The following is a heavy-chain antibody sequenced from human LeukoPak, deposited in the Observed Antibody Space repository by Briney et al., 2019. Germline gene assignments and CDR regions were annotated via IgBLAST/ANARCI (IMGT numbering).Heavy chain of an antibody. Sequence: GGSLRLSCAASGFTFSSYAMSWVRQAPGRGLEWVSAISGSGGSTYYADSVKGRFTISRDNSKNTLYLQMNSPRAEDTAVYYCAKAAVDDSSGYLVDYWGQGTLVTVSS. D-gene: IGHD3-22*01. CDR3: AKAAVDDSSGYLVDY. CDR1: GFTFSSYA. J-gene: IGHJ4*02. V-gene: IGHV3-23*01. CDR2: ISGSGGST.